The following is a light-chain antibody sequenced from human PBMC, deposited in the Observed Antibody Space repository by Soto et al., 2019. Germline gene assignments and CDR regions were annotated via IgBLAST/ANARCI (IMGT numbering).Light chain of an antibody. CDR2: GAS. CDR1: QSVSSSY. CDR3: QQYDSLPFT. V-gene: IGKV3D-7*01. J-gene: IGKJ3*01. Sequence: MTQSPSSLSASVGDRVTLCCRASQSVSSSYLAWYQQKPGQAPRLLIYGASTRATGIPARFSGSGSGTDFTFTISNVQPEDTATYYCQQYDSLPFTFGPGTKVDI.